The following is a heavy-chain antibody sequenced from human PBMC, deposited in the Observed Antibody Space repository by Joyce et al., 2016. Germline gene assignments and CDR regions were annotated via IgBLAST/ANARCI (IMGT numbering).Heavy chain of an antibody. V-gene: IGHV3-9*01. CDR3: VKASLDRSLMRHGAHFHD. CDR1: GFIFDDYA. J-gene: IGHJ4*02. CDR2: VSWDSTSI. D-gene: IGHD1-1*01. Sequence: EVQLVESGGGLVQPGGSLRFSCAASGFIFDDYAIHWVRQAPGKGLAWVSGVSWDSTSIGYADSVKGRFTISRDNAKDSLYMQMNSLTYEEAALYYCVKASLDRSLMRHGAHFHDWGQGTLVTVSS.